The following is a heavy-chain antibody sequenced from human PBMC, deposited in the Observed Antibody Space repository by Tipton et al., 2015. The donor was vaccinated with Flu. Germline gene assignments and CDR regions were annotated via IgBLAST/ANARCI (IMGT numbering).Heavy chain of an antibody. CDR3: ARGSGSGTYVIFDF. D-gene: IGHD3-10*01. CDR2: VYTSGST. Sequence: TLSLTCTVSGGSMSSYYWAWIRQPAGKGLEWIGRVYTSGSTKYNPSLESRLSMSVDTSKNQFSLKLTSVTAADTAVYYCARGSGSGTYVIFDFWGQGTLVTVSS. V-gene: IGHV4-4*07. J-gene: IGHJ4*02. CDR1: GGSMSSYY.